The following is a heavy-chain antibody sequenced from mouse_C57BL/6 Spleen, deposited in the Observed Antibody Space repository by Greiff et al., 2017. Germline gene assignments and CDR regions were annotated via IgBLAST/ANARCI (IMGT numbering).Heavy chain of an antibody. CDR3: TDYYGSSFDY. CDR1: GYAFSSSW. J-gene: IGHJ2*01. CDR2: IYPGDGDT. D-gene: IGHD1-1*01. Sequence: QVQLQQSGPELVKPGASVKISCKASGYAFSSSWMNWVKQRPGKGLEWIGRIYPGDGDTNYNGKFKGKATLTADKSSSTAYMELRSLTSEDSAVYYCTDYYGSSFDYWGQGTTLTVSS. V-gene: IGHV1-82*01.